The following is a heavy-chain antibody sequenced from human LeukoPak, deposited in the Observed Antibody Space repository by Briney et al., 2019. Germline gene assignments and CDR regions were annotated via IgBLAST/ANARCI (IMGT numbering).Heavy chain of an antibody. Sequence: ASVKVSCKASGYTFTGHYMHWVRQAPGQGLEWMGWINPNSGGTNYAQKFQGRVTMTRDTSISTAYMELSRLRSDDTAVYYCARVFDIVATTPYYYYGMDVWGQGTTVTVSS. J-gene: IGHJ6*02. CDR1: GYTFTGHY. D-gene: IGHD5-12*01. V-gene: IGHV1-2*02. CDR2: INPNSGGT. CDR3: ARVFDIVATTPYYYYGMDV.